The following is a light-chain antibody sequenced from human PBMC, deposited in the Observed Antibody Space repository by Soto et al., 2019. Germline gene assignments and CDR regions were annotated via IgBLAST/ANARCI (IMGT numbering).Light chain of an antibody. CDR1: SREVGSYNL. J-gene: IGLJ1*01. V-gene: IGLV2-23*02. CDR3: CSYAGSSTNYV. Sequence: QPAPLAGAPGQSIPLSCTGKSREVGSYNLVSWYQQHPGKAPKLMIYEVSKRPSGVSNRFSGSKSGNTASLTISGLQAEDEADYYCCSYAGSSTNYVFGTGTKVTVL. CDR2: EVS.